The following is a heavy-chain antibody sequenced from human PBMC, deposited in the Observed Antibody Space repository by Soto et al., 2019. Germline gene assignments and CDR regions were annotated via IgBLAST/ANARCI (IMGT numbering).Heavy chain of an antibody. CDR2: IYYSGST. Sequence: PSETLSLTCTVSGGSISSYYWSWIRQPPGKGLEWIGYIYYSGSTNYNPSLKSRVTISVGSSKNQFSLKLSSVTAADTAVYCCASTYCSGGSCPHNYYHYYYMDVWGKGTTVTVSS. V-gene: IGHV4-59*01. CDR3: ASTYCSGGSCPHNYYHYYYMDV. CDR1: GGSISSYY. J-gene: IGHJ6*03. D-gene: IGHD2-15*01.